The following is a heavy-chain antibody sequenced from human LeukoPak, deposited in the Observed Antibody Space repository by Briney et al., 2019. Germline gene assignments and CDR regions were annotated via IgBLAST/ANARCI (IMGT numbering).Heavy chain of an antibody. CDR1: GFTFSDYY. Sequence: PGGSLRLSCAASGFTFSDYYMSWIRQAPGKGLEWVSYISSSGTNIYYADSVKGRFTISRDNSKNTLYLQMNSLRAEDTAVYYCANRLQAMIVVVDDAFDIWGQGTMVTVSS. CDR3: ANRLQAMIVVVDDAFDI. D-gene: IGHD3-22*01. CDR2: ISSSGTNI. J-gene: IGHJ3*02. V-gene: IGHV3-11*04.